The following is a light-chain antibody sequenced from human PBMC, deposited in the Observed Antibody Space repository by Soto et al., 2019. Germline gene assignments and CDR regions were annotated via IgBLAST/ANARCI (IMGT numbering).Light chain of an antibody. CDR3: QQYDSFSWT. V-gene: IGKV1-5*03. J-gene: IGKJ1*01. Sequence: DIQMTQSPSTLSASVGDRVTITCRASQSVNSWLAWYQQKPGKAPKVLIYKASSLESGVPSRFSGSGSGTEFTLTISRLQPDDFATYYCQQYDSFSWTFGQGTKVEIK. CDR1: QSVNSW. CDR2: KAS.